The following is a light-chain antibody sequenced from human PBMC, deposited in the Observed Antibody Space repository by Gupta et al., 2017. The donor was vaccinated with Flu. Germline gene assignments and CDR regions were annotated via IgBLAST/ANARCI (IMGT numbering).Light chain of an antibody. Sequence: SYVLTQPPSLSVAPGQTARIHCKGNNVVRKSVHWYQQKAGQAPVVVVYDDTDRPSGIPDRFSGSNSGDTATLTISRVEAGDEADYYCQVWDSDSGVVFGGGTKVTVL. V-gene: IGLV3-21*02. CDR1: NVVRKS. CDR3: QVWDSDSGVV. CDR2: DDT. J-gene: IGLJ2*01.